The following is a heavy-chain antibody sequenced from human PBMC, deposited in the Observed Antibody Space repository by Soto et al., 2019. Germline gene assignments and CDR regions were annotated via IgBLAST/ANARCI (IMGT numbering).Heavy chain of an antibody. V-gene: IGHV3-23*01. J-gene: IGHJ6*02. Sequence: GGSLRLSCAASGFTFSSYAMSWVRQAPGKGLEWVSAISGSGGSTYYADSVKGRFTISRDNSKNTPYLQMNSLRAEDTAVYYCAKDSAVTTKSYYGMDVWGQGTTVTVSS. CDR2: ISGSGGST. D-gene: IGHD4-17*01. CDR3: AKDSAVTTKSYYGMDV. CDR1: GFTFSSYA.